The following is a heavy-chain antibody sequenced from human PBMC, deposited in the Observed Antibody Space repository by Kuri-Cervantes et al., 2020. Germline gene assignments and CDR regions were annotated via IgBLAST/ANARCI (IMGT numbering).Heavy chain of an antibody. J-gene: IGHJ4*02. V-gene: IGHV3-21*01. D-gene: IGHD6-6*01. Sequence: GESLKISCAASGFTFSNYGMNWVRQAPGKGLEWVSSISSSSSYIYYADSVKGRFTISRDNAKNSLYLQMNSLRAEDTAVHYCARDGSIPSSWGQGTLVTVSS. CDR1: GFTFSNYG. CDR2: ISSSSSYI. CDR3: ARDGSIPSS.